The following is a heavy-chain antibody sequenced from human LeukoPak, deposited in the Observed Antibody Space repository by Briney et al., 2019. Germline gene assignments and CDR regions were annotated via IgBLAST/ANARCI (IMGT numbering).Heavy chain of an antibody. CDR3: ARDGSGSGNYYNVAGFDY. CDR1: GFTFNRYW. V-gene: IGHV3-74*01. Sequence: GGSLRLSCAASGFTFNRYWMYWVRQAPGKGLVWVSHVNGDGSSTSYADSVKGRFTISRDNAKDSLYLQMNSLRAEDTAVYYCARDGSGSGNYYNVAGFDYWGQGTLVTVSS. J-gene: IGHJ4*02. D-gene: IGHD3-10*01. CDR2: VNGDGSST.